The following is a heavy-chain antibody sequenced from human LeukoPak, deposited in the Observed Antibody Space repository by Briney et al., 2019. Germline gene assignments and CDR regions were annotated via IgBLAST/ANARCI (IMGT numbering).Heavy chain of an antibody. V-gene: IGHV1-2*02. J-gene: IGHJ6*03. CDR2: INPNSGGT. CDR1: GYTFTGYY. Sequence: GASVKVSCKASGYTFTGYYMHWVRQAPGQGLEWMGWINPNSGGTNYAQKFQGRVTMTRDTSISTAYMELSRLRSDDTAVYYCASTAGIAAAGTQRRYYYYMDVWGKGTTVTVSS. D-gene: IGHD6-13*01. CDR3: ASTAGIAAAGTQRRYYYYMDV.